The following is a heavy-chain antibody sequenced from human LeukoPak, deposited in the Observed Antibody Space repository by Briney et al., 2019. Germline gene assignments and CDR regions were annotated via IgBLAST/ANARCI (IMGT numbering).Heavy chain of an antibody. J-gene: IGHJ4*02. D-gene: IGHD5-18*01. CDR2: IYPDNSDT. CDR3: AGQGGAYNYGSEDY. CDR1: GYRFSYSW. Sequence: GESLKIYCQASGYRFSYSWIGWVRQMPGKGLEWMGIIYPDNSDTRYSPSFQGQVTISADKSIRTAYLQWSSLKASDTAMYYCAGQGGAYNYGSEDYWGQGTLVTVSS. V-gene: IGHV5-51*01.